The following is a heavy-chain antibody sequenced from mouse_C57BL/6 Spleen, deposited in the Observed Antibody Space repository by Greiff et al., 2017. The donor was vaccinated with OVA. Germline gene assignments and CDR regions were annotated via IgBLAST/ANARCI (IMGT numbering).Heavy chain of an antibody. V-gene: IGHV1-5*01. CDR1: GYTFTSYW. J-gene: IGHJ3*01. CDR3: TSRDYGSWFAY. CDR2: IYPGNSDT. Sequence: LQQSGTVLARPGASVKMSCKTSGYTFTSYWMHWVKQRPGQGLEWIGAIYPGNSDTSYNQKFKGKATLTAVTSGSTAYMELSSLTNEDSAVYYCTSRDYGSWFAYWGKGTLVTVSA. D-gene: IGHD2-4*01.